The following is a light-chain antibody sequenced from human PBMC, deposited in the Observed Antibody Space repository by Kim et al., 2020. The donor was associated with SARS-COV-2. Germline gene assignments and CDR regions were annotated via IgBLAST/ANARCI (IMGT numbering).Light chain of an antibody. Sequence: ASVGDSVTITCQASQDITDYLNWDQHKPGQAPKLLISGASNLGTGVPARFSGGGFGTDFTFTIKNVQPEDFATYYCQQNDDLPITFGQGTRLEIK. J-gene: IGKJ5*01. CDR3: QQNDDLPIT. CDR1: QDITDY. CDR2: GAS. V-gene: IGKV1-33*01.